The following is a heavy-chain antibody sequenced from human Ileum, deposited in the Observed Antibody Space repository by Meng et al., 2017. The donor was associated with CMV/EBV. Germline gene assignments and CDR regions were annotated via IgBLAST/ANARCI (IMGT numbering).Heavy chain of an antibody. Sequence: AGFTFRGQAMHWVRQSPGKGLEWMSVISYDGSKTYFADSVKGRFTISRDNSKNTLFLQMNDLRAADTAVYYCARDPRGYGYGLFDYWGLGTLVTVSS. V-gene: IGHV3-30-3*01. J-gene: IGHJ4*02. D-gene: IGHD5-18*01. CDR1: GFTFRGQA. CDR3: ARDPRGYGYGLFDY. CDR2: ISYDGSKT.